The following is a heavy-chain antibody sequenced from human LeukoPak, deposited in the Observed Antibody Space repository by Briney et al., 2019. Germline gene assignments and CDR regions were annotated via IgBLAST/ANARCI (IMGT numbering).Heavy chain of an antibody. J-gene: IGHJ2*01. V-gene: IGHV3-21*01. CDR3: ARDKRQQLVPAHFDL. D-gene: IGHD6-13*01. CDR1: GFTFCSYS. CDR2: ISSSSSYI. Sequence: PGGSLRLSCPASGFTFCSYSMSWVRQAPGKGLECVSAISSSSSYIYYAASVKGRFTISRDNAKNSLYLQMNSLRAEDTAVYYCARDKRQQLVPAHFDLWGRGTLVTVSS.